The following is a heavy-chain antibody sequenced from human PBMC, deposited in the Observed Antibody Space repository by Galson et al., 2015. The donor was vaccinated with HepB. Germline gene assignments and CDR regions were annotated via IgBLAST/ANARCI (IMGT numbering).Heavy chain of an antibody. V-gene: IGHV5-51*01. Sequence: QSGAEVKKPGESLKISCKGSGYSFTSYWIDWVRQMPGKGLEWMGIIYPGDSDTRYSPSFQGQVTISADKSISTAYLQWSSLKASDTAMYYCARRVTLAAAGGDAFDIWGQGTMVTVSS. CDR3: ARRVTLAAAGGDAFDI. D-gene: IGHD6-13*01. CDR1: GYSFTSYW. CDR2: IYPGDSDT. J-gene: IGHJ3*02.